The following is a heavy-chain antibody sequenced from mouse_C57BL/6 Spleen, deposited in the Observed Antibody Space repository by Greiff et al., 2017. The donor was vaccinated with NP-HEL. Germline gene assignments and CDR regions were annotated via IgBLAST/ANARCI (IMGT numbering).Heavy chain of an antibody. Sequence: VQLQQPGAELVKPGASVKMSCKASGYTFTSYWITWVKQRPGQGLEWIGDIYPGSGSTNYNEKFKSKATLTVDTSSSTAYMQLSSLTSEDSAVYYGAGDYYGSSYGGFAYWGQGTLVTVSA. CDR2: IYPGSGST. CDR3: AGDYYGSSYGGFAY. J-gene: IGHJ3*01. V-gene: IGHV1-55*01. CDR1: GYTFTSYW. D-gene: IGHD1-1*01.